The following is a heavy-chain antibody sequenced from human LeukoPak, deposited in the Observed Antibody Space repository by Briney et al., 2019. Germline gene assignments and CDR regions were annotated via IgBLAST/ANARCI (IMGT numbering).Heavy chain of an antibody. D-gene: IGHD2/OR15-2a*01. CDR1: GYTLTQLS. CDR2: SDPQQT. J-gene: IGHJ6*04. V-gene: IGHV1-24*01. CDR3: ATILYGYGLDF. Sequence: GASVKVSCKVSGYTLTQLSIHWVRQAPGKGLEWLGSSDPQQTIYAQNFQGRVTMTEDTSTDTMFLGLSSLTSDDTAVYYCATILYGYGLDFWGKGTTVTVSS.